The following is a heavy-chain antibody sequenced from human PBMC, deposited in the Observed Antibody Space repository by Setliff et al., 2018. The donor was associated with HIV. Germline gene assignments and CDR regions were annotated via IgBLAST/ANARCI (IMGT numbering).Heavy chain of an antibody. V-gene: IGHV1-69*13. CDR2: ITPISGTA. D-gene: IGHD3-16*02. CDR3: VRGGQYYRSTYYYYYMDV. CDR1: GYTFTSYG. J-gene: IGHJ6*03. Sequence: SVKVSCKASGYTFTSYGISWVRQAPGQGLEWMRGITPISGTANYAQKFQGRVTIAADELTSTAYMELSSLRSEDTAVYYCVRGGQYYRSTYYYYYMDVWGKGTTVTVSS.